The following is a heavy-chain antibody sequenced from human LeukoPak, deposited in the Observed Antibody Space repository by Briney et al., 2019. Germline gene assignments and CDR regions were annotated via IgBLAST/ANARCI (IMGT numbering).Heavy chain of an antibody. D-gene: IGHD1-26*01. J-gene: IGHJ3*02. CDR3: ARDREVGSTDDAFDI. CDR1: GYTFTGHY. Sequence: ASVKVSCKASGYTFTGHYMHWVRQAPGQGLEWMGRINPNSGGTNYAQKFQGRVTMTRDTSISTDYMELSSLRSDDTAVYYCARDREVGSTDDAFDIRGQGTMVTVSS. CDR2: INPNSGGT. V-gene: IGHV1-2*06.